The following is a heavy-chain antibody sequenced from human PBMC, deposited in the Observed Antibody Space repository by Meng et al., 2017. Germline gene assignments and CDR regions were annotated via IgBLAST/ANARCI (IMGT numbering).Heavy chain of an antibody. J-gene: IGHJ6*02. CDR3: ARDQHLSVGTWYYGLDV. V-gene: IGHV3-11*01. D-gene: IGHD1-26*01. CDR1: GFTFSYHY. CDR2: ISRSGSYI. Sequence: GESLKISCAASGFTFSYHYMSWIRQAPGKGLEWVSYISRSGSYIYYADSVKGRFTISRDNAKNSVYLQMNSLRVDDTAVYYCARDQHLSVGTWYYGLDVWGQGTTVIVS.